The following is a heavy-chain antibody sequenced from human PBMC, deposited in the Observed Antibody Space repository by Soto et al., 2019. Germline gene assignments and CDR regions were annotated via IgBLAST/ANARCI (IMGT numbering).Heavy chain of an antibody. CDR3: ARGLRFSDCFDP. Sequence: QVHLQESGPGLVKPSETLSLTCSVSGGTISGYYWTWIRQPARQGLEWIGRIYSSGNTKYNPSLQGRLTMSLATSINQSSLRLTSVTAADTAVNYCARGLRFSDCFDPWGQGTLVTVS. CDR2: IYSSGNT. CDR1: GGTISGYY. J-gene: IGHJ5*02. V-gene: IGHV4-4*07. D-gene: IGHD2-15*01.